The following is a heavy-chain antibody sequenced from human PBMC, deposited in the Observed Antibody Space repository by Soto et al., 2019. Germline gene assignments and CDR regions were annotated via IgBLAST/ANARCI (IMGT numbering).Heavy chain of an antibody. V-gene: IGHV5-51*01. J-gene: IGHJ5*02. CDR3: ARCTLSYYDILTGYYTPGWFDP. CDR2: IYPGDSDT. D-gene: IGHD3-9*01. CDR1: GYRFTSYW. Sequence: GESLKISCKGSGYRFTSYWIGWVRQMPGKGLEWMGIIYPGDSDTRYSPSFQGQVTISADKSISTAYLQWSSLKASDTAMYYCARCTLSYYDILTGYYTPGWFDPWGQGTLVTVSS.